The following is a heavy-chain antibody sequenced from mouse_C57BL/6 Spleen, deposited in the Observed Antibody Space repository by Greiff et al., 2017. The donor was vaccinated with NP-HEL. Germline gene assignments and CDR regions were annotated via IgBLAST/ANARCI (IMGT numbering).Heavy chain of an antibody. CDR2: ISYDGSN. V-gene: IGHV3-6*01. CDR1: GYSITSGYY. Sequence: EVKLLESGPGLVKPSQSLSLTCSVTGYSITSGYYWNWIRQFPGNKLEWLGYISYDGSNNYNPSLKNRISITRDTSKNQFFLKLNSVTTEDTATYYCAREDFYYDYDEAYWGQGTLVTVSA. D-gene: IGHD2-4*01. J-gene: IGHJ3*01. CDR3: AREDFYYDYDEAY.